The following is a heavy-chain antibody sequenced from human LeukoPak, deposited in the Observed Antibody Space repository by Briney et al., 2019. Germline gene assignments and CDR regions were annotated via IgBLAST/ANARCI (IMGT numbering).Heavy chain of an antibody. J-gene: IGHJ4*02. V-gene: IGHV1-69*13. CDR3: ARDSSRGGYNPYFLDY. D-gene: IGHD5-24*01. Sequence: VASVKASCKASGGTFSSYAISWVRQAPGQGLEWMGGIIPIFGTANYAQKFQGRVTITADESTSTAYMELSSLRSEDTAVYYCARDSSRGGYNPYFLDYWGQGTLVTVSS. CDR1: GGTFSSYA. CDR2: IIPIFGTA.